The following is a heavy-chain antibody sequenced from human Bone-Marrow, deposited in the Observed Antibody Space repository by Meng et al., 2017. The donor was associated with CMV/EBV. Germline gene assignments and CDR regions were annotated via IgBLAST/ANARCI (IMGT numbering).Heavy chain of an antibody. CDR3: ARYLNSEYYDFWSGYYNWFDP. CDR2: IYYSGST. J-gene: IGHJ5*02. CDR1: GGSISSYY. D-gene: IGHD3-3*01. Sequence: GSLRLSCIVSGGSISSYYWSWIRQPPGKGLEWIGYIYYSGSTNYNPSLKSRVTISVDTSNTQFSLKLSSVTAADTAVYYCARYLNSEYYDFWSGYYNWFDPWGQGTLVTVSS. V-gene: IGHV4-59*01.